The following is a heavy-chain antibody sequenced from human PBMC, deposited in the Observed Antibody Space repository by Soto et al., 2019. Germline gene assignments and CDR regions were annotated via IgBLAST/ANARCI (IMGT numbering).Heavy chain of an antibody. D-gene: IGHD2-2*01. CDR1: GFTFSSYA. Sequence: GGSLRLSCAASGFTFSSYAMSWVRQAPEKGLEWVSAISGSGGSTYYADSVKGRFTISRDNSKNTLYLQMNSLRAEDTAVYYCAKDPLPVVVPAAMRPYYFDYWGQGTLVTVSS. J-gene: IGHJ4*02. CDR3: AKDPLPVVVPAAMRPYYFDY. V-gene: IGHV3-23*01. CDR2: ISGSGGST.